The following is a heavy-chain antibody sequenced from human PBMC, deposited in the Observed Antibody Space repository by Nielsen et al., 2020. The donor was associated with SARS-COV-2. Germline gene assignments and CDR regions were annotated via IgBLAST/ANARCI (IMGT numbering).Heavy chain of an antibody. CDR3: ARDSWSISDL. Sequence: ASVKVSCKASGYTFTSYAMHWVRQAPGQRLEWMGWINAGNGYTKYSQKFQGRVTITRDTSASTAYMELSSLRSEDTAVYYCARDSWSISDLWGRGTLVTVSS. CDR2: INAGNGYT. V-gene: IGHV1-3*01. CDR1: GYTFTSYA. D-gene: IGHD3-3*01. J-gene: IGHJ2*01.